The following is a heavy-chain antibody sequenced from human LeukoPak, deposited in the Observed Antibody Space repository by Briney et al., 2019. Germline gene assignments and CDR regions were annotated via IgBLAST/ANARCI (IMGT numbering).Heavy chain of an antibody. J-gene: IGHJ4*02. CDR2: ISGSDGST. Sequence: PGGSLRLSCAAPGFTFSSYAMSWVRQAPGKGLEWVSAISGSDGSTYYADSVKGRFTIPRDNSKNTLYLQMNSLRAEDTAVYYCAKSLWDIVVVVAATPPDYWGQGTLVTVSS. CDR3: AKSLWDIVVVVAATPPDY. V-gene: IGHV3-23*01. CDR1: GFTFSSYA. D-gene: IGHD2-15*01.